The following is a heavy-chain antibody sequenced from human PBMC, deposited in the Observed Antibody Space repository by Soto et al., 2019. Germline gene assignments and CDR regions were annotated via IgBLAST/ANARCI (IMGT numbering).Heavy chain of an antibody. V-gene: IGHV3-33*01. J-gene: IGHJ6*02. CDR1: GFTFSSYG. D-gene: IGHD3-22*01. Sequence: QVQLVESGGGVVQPGRSLRLSCAASGFTFSSYGMHWVRQAPGKGLEWVAVIWYDGSNKYYADSVKGRFTISRDNSKNTLYLQMHSLRAEDTAVYYCAREGGNYSDSSGATMGVDVWGQGTTVTVSS. CDR2: IWYDGSNK. CDR3: AREGGNYSDSSGATMGVDV.